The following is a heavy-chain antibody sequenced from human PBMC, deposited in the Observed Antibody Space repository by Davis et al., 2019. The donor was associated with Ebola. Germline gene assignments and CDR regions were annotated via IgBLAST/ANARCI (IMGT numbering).Heavy chain of an antibody. CDR2: INPSGGST. D-gene: IGHD1-26*01. CDR3: ARDPVVGATDY. Sequence: AASVKVSCKASGYTFTSYYMHWVRQAPGQGLEWMGIINPSGGSTSYAQKFQGRVTITRDTSASTAYMELRSLRSDDTAVYYCARDPVVGATDYWGQGTLVTVSS. V-gene: IGHV1-46*01. CDR1: GYTFTSYY. J-gene: IGHJ4*02.